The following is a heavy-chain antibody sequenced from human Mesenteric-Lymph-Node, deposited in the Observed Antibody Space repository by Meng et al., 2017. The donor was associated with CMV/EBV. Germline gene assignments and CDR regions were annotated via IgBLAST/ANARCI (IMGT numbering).Heavy chain of an antibody. Sequence: SVKVSCKASGYTFTGYYMHWVRQAPGQGLEWMGGIIPILGIANYAQKFQGRVTITADKSTSTAYMELSSLRSEDTAVYYCARAGGACSSTSCPGYYYYGMDVWGQGTTVTVSS. D-gene: IGHD2-2*01. V-gene: IGHV1-69*10. J-gene: IGHJ6*02. CDR2: IIPILGIA. CDR3: ARAGGACSSTSCPGYYYYGMDV. CDR1: GYTFTGYY.